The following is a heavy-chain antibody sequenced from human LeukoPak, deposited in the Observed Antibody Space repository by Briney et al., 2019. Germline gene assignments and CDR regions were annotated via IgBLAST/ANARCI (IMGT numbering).Heavy chain of an antibody. Sequence: SETLSLTCSISDDSINNDRYFWAWIRQPPGKGLEWIASINYSGRTYYNPSLNSRLIISVDTAKNQFSLKLSSVTAADTAVYYCATLPLRYSGYDFDYWGQGTLVTVSS. CDR3: ATLPLRYSGYDFDY. J-gene: IGHJ4*02. V-gene: IGHV4-39*07. D-gene: IGHD5-12*01. CDR2: INYSGRT. CDR1: DDSINNDRYF.